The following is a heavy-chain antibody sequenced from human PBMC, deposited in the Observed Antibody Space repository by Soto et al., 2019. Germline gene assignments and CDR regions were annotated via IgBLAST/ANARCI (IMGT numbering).Heavy chain of an antibody. CDR1: GYTFTSYA. Sequence: GASVKVSCKASGYTFTSYAMHWVRQAPGQRLEWMGWINAGNGNTKYSQKFQGRVTITRDTSASTAYMELSSLRSEDTAVYYCARYFFDWLLEGYFDYCGQGTLVTVSS. CDR2: INAGNGNT. J-gene: IGHJ4*02. V-gene: IGHV1-3*01. CDR3: ARYFFDWLLEGYFDY. D-gene: IGHD3-9*01.